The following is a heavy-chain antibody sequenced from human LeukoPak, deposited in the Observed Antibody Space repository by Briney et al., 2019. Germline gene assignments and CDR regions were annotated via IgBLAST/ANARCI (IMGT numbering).Heavy chain of an antibody. Sequence: GASVKVSCKASGYTFTGYYMHWVRQAPGQGLEWMGRINPNNGATNYAQKLQGRVTITGDTSISTAYMELSSLRSDDTAVYYCTRVNYYDSSGYYLEGGLFDYWGQGTLVTVSS. CDR3: TRVNYYDSSGYYLEGGLFDY. J-gene: IGHJ4*02. D-gene: IGHD3-22*01. CDR1: GYTFTGYY. CDR2: INPNNGAT. V-gene: IGHV1-2*06.